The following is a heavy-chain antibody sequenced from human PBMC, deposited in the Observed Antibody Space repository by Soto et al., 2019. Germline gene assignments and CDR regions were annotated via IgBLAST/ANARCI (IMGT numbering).Heavy chain of an antibody. CDR3: ARHADIVVVPAAPDYYYYYGMDV. CDR2: IYPGDSDT. V-gene: IGHV5-51*01. Sequence: PGESLKISCKGSGYSFTSYWIGWVRQMPGKGLEWMGIIYPGDSDTRYSPSFQGQVTISADKSISTAYLQWSSLKASDTAMYYCARHADIVVVPAAPDYYYYYGMDVWGQGTTVTVSS. CDR1: GYSFTSYW. J-gene: IGHJ6*02. D-gene: IGHD2-2*01.